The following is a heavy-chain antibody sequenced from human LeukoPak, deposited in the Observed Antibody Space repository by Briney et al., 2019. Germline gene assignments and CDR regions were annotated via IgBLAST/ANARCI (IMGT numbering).Heavy chain of an antibody. Sequence: GGSLRLSCAASGFTFSSYNMNWVRQAPGKGLEWVSSISSSSSYIYYADSVKGRFTISRGNAKNSLYLQMNSLRAEDTAVYYCARDNDAEDAFDIWGQGTMVTVSS. V-gene: IGHV3-21*01. J-gene: IGHJ3*02. CDR1: GFTFSSYN. CDR2: ISSSSSYI. CDR3: ARDNDAEDAFDI. D-gene: IGHD1-1*01.